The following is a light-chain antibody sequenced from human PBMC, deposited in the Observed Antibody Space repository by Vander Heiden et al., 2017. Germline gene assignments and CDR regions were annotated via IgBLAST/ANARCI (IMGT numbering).Light chain of an antibody. J-gene: IGKJ2*01. Sequence: ETLLTQSPGTLSLSPGESPPLSCRAGQSVNNNYLAWYQQKPGQAPRVLIYGASSRATGIPVRFSGSGSGTDFTLTISRLEPEDFAVYSCQQYGSSPFTFGQGTKLEIK. CDR2: GAS. V-gene: IGKV3-20*01. CDR3: QQYGSSPFT. CDR1: QSVNNNY.